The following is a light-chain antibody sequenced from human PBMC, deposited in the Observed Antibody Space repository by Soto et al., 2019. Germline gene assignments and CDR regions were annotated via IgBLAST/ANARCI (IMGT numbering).Light chain of an antibody. J-gene: IGKJ1*01. Sequence: DIPMTQSPSTLSASVGDRVTITCRASQSISSWLAWYQQKPGQAPKLLIYKASTLQSGVPSRFTGSGSGTEFTIAISSLQPDDSAKYYCQQYNDNWAFGQGTKVE. CDR3: QQYNDNWA. CDR1: QSISSW. CDR2: KAS. V-gene: IGKV1-5*03.